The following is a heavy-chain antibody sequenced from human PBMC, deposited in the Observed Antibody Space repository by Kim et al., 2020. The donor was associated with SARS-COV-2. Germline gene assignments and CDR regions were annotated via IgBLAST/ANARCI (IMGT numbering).Heavy chain of an antibody. CDR3: AKERGQLEIDY. D-gene: IGHD6-13*01. J-gene: IGHJ4*02. CDR2: K. Sequence: KSYADTWEGRFTTTGTKSKNTTYLQMNSLRAEDTAVYYCAKERGQLEIDYWGQGTLVTVSS. V-gene: IGHV3-30*02.